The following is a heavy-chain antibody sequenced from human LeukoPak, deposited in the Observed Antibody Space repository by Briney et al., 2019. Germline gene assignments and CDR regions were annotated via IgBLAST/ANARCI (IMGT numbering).Heavy chain of an antibody. D-gene: IGHD4-11*01. CDR1: GGSISSYY. CDR2: FYMSGST. J-gene: IGHJ4*02. V-gene: IGHV4-4*07. Sequence: SETLSLTCTVSGGSISSYYWSWIRQPAGKGLEWIGRFYMSGSTNYNPSLKSRVTMSVDTSKNRFSLRLNSVTAADTAVYYCARDFLLQSEGLFDYWGQGTLVTVSS. CDR3: ARDFLLQSEGLFDY.